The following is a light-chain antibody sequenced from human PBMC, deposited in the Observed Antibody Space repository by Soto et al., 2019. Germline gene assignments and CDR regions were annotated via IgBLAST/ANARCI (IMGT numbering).Light chain of an antibody. CDR1: QSVSIN. CDR2: GAS. J-gene: IGKJ1*01. Sequence: EIVMTQSPATLSVSPGERATLSCRASQSVSINLAWYQQKPGQAPRLLIYGASTRATGIPTRFSGSGSGTSFTLTISSLQSEDFAVYYCQHYNNWPPWTFGQGTKVEIK. V-gene: IGKV3-15*01. CDR3: QHYNNWPPWT.